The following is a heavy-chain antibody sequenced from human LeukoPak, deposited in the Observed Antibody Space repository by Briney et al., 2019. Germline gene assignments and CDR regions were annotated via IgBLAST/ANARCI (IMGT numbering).Heavy chain of an antibody. J-gene: IGHJ4*02. CDR1: GFTFSSYA. D-gene: IGHD5-18*01. V-gene: IGHV3-48*03. CDR3: ARGRTAPFDF. CDR2: ISRSDGTI. Sequence: GGSLRLSCPVSGFTFSSYAMSWVRQAPGKGLEWVSYISRSDGTIYYADSVKGRFTISRDNAKNSLYLQMKSVRAEDTAVYYCARGRTAPFDFWGQGTLVTVSS.